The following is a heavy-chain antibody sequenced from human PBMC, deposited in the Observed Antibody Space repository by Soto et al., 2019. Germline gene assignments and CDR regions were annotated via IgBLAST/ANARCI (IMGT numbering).Heavy chain of an antibody. V-gene: IGHV4-4*07. CDR2: IYTSGST. CDR1: GGSISSYY. CDR3: AREVVRWRDDAFDI. Sequence: QVQLQESGPGLVKPSETLSLTCTFSGGSISSYYWSWIRQPAGKGLEWIGRIYTSGSTNYNPSLKSSVNTSVDTSKNQFSLKLSSVTAADTAVYYCAREVVRWRDDAFDIWGQGTMVTVSS. J-gene: IGHJ3*02. D-gene: IGHD2-15*01.